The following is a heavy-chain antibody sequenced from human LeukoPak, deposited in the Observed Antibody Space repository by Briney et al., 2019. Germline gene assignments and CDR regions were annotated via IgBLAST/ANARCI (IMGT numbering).Heavy chain of an antibody. CDR1: GFTFDDYT. J-gene: IGHJ6*03. V-gene: IGHV3-43*01. CDR2: ISWDGGST. D-gene: IGHD7-27*01. Sequence: GGSLRLSCAASGFTFDDYTMHWVRQAPGKGLEWVSLISWDGGSTYYADSVKGRFTISRDNSKNTLYLQMNSLRAEDTAVYYCAKDLGIYYYYYYMDVWGKGTTVTVSS. CDR3: AKDLGIYYYYYYMDV.